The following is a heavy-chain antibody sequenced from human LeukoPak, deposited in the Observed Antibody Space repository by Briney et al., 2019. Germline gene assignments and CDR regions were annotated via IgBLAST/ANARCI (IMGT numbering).Heavy chain of an antibody. V-gene: IGHV1-2*02. CDR1: GYTFTDYY. J-gene: IGHJ4*02. CDR2: INPNSGGT. D-gene: IGHD1-26*01. Sequence: GASVKVSCKASGYTFTDYYLHWVRQAPGQGLEWMRWINPNSGGTNYAQNFQGRVTMSSDTSISTAYMELSRLRSDDTAVYYCARAPGFNSDSWGQGTLVTVSS. CDR3: ARAPGFNSDS.